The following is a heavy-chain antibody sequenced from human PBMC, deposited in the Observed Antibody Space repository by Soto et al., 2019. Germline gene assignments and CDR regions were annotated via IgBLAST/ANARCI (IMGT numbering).Heavy chain of an antibody. CDR1: GGSISSSSYY. CDR2: IYYSGST. D-gene: IGHD3-3*02. V-gene: IGHV4-39*01. CDR3: ASPKIAFYNWFDP. J-gene: IGHJ5*02. Sequence: QLQLQESDPGLVKPSETLSLTCTVSGGSISSSSYYWGWIRQPPGKGLEWIGSIYYSGSTYYNPSLKSRVTISVDTSKNQFSLKLSSVTAADTAVYYCASPKIAFYNWFDPWGQGTLVTFSS.